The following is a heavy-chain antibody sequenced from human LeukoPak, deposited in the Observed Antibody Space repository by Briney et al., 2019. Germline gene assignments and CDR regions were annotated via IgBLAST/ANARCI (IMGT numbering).Heavy chain of an antibody. CDR2: IIPILGIA. Sequence: SVKVSCKASGGTFSSYAISWVRQAPGQGLEWMGRIIPILGIANYAQNCQGRVTITADKSTSTAYMELSSLRSEDTAVYYCARCGSGWNFDSWGQGTLVTVSS. D-gene: IGHD6-19*01. V-gene: IGHV1-69*04. J-gene: IGHJ4*02. CDR1: GGTFSSYA. CDR3: ARCGSGWNFDS.